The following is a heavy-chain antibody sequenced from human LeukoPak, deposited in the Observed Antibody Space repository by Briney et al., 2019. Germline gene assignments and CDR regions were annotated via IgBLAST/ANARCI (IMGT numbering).Heavy chain of an antibody. CDR1: GFTFSSYG. CDR3: AKDGYYYDSSGCPIGYYYYGMDV. Sequence: GRSLRLSCAASGFTFSSYGMHWVRQAPGKGLEWVAVISYDGSNKYYADSVKGRFTISRDNSKNTLYLQMNSLRAEDTAVYYCAKDGYYYDSSGCPIGYYYYGMDVWGQGTTVTVSS. J-gene: IGHJ6*02. V-gene: IGHV3-30*18. D-gene: IGHD3-22*01. CDR2: ISYDGSNK.